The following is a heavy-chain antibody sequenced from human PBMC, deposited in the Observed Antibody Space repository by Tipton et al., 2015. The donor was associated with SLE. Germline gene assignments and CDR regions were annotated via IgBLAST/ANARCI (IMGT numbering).Heavy chain of an antibody. Sequence: QVQLVQSGGGVVQPGRSLRLSCAASGFTFSSYDMHWVRQAPGKGLEWVAVISYDGSNKYYADSVKGRFTISRDNSKNTLYLQMNSLRVEDTAVYFCASELGQWAFDIWGQGTMVTVSS. J-gene: IGHJ3*02. CDR2: ISYDGSNK. CDR1: GFTFSSYD. CDR3: ASELGQWAFDI. D-gene: IGHD6-19*01. V-gene: IGHV3-30*04.